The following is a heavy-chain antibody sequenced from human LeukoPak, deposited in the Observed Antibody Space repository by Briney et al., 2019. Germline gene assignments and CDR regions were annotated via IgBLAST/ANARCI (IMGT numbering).Heavy chain of an antibody. CDR2: INPNSGGT. CDR1: GYTFTGYY. V-gene: IGHV1-2*06. D-gene: IGHD1-14*01. Sequence: ASVKVSCKASGYTFTGYYMHWLRQAPGQGLEWMGRINPNSGGTSYAQKFQGRVTMTRDTSTSTVYMELSSLRSEDTAVYYCARDATPGLIEYFQHWGQGTLVTVSS. CDR3: ARDATPGLIEYFQH. J-gene: IGHJ1*01.